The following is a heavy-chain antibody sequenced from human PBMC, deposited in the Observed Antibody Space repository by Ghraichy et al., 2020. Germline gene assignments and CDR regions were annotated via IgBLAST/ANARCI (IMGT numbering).Heavy chain of an antibody. V-gene: IGHV1-24*01. J-gene: IGHJ5*02. D-gene: IGHD1-26*01. Sequence: ASVKVSCKVSGATLTELSTLWVRQAPLQGHEWMGGFDPEDGETIYAQKFQGRVTMTEDTSTDTAYMELSTLRSEDTAVYYCATDVAGSYYHWGQGTLVTVPS. CDR1: GATLTELS. CDR3: ATDVAGSYYH. CDR2: FDPEDGET.